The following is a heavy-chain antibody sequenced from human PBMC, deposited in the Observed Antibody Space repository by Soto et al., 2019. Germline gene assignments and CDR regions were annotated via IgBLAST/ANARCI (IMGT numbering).Heavy chain of an antibody. CDR3: ARGAYYFDY. Sequence: QVQLQESGPGLVKPSETLSLTCTVSGGSISSYYWSWIRQPPGKGLEWIGHIYYSGSTNYNPSLKSRVTISVDTSKNQFSLKLSSVTAADTAVYYCARGAYYFDYWGQGTLVTVSS. V-gene: IGHV4-59*01. CDR2: IYYSGST. CDR1: GGSISSYY. J-gene: IGHJ4*02.